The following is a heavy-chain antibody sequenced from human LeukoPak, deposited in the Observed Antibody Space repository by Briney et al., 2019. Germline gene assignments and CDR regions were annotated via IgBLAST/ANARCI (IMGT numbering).Heavy chain of an antibody. J-gene: IGHJ3*02. D-gene: IGHD3-16*01. CDR1: GFTVSTNY. Sequence: GGSLRLSCAASGFTVSTNYMSWVRQAPGKGLEWVSVIYSGGSTYYADSVKGRFTISRDNSKNTLYLQMNSLRAEDTAVYYCARAGYYESYAFDIWGQGTMVTVSS. CDR2: IYSGGST. CDR3: ARAGYYESYAFDI. V-gene: IGHV3-66*01.